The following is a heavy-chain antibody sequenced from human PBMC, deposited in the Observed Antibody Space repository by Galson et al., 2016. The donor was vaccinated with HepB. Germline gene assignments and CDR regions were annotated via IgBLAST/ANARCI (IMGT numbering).Heavy chain of an antibody. Sequence: PALVKPTQTLTLTCTFSGFSLTTSGVGVGWIRQPPGKALEWLAVIYWDDDKRYSPSLKNRLSITKDTSKNQVVLTRTNMYPVDTATYYWAHRIPCYISGWDHRYLANSGPGTLVTASS. CDR3: AHRIPCYISGWDHRYLAN. CDR1: GFSLTTSGVG. J-gene: IGHJ1*01. V-gene: IGHV2-5*02. CDR2: IYWDDDK. D-gene: IGHD6-19*01.